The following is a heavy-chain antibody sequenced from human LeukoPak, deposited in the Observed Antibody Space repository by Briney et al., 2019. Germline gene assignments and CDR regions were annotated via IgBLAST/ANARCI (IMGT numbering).Heavy chain of an antibody. CDR3: ARALGYCSSTSCYSYYYYMDV. J-gene: IGHJ6*03. Sequence: SETLSLTCTVSGGSISSYYWSWIRQPAGKGLEWIGRIYTSGSTNYNPSLKSRVTMSVDTSKNQFSLKLSSVTAADTAVYYCARALGYCSSTSCYSYYYYMDVWGKGTTVTISS. CDR1: GGSISSYY. V-gene: IGHV4-4*07. CDR2: IYTSGST. D-gene: IGHD2-2*01.